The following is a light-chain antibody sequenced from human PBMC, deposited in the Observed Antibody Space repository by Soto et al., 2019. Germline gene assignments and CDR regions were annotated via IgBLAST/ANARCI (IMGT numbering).Light chain of an antibody. Sequence: DIQMTQSPSSVSASVGDRVTITCRASQDISTMLAWYQQKPGKAPNLLIYVASSLQSGVPSRFSGSGSGTEFPLTISSLQPEDYGTYYCQQANSIPYTFGQGTKLEIK. CDR3: QQANSIPYT. V-gene: IGKV1-12*01. CDR2: VAS. CDR1: QDISTM. J-gene: IGKJ2*01.